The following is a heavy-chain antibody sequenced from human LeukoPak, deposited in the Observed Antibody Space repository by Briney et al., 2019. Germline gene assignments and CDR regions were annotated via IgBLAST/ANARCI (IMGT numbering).Heavy chain of an antibody. J-gene: IGHJ4*02. CDR1: GFTFSSYW. Sequence: GGSLRLSCAASGFTFSSYWMHWVRQAPGTGLVWVSRINNDGSNTNYADSVKGRFTISRDNAKNTLYLQMNSLRAEDTAVYYCGRLAMIRGVIVDYWGQGTLVTVSS. D-gene: IGHD3-10*01. CDR3: GRLAMIRGVIVDY. V-gene: IGHV3-74*01. CDR2: INNDGSNT.